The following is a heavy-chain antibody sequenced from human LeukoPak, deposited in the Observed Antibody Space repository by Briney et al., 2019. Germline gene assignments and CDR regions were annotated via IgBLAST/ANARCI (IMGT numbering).Heavy chain of an antibody. V-gene: IGHV3-21*01. Sequence: GGSLRLSCAASGFTFSSYSMNWVRQAPGKGLEWVSSISSSSSYIYYADSVKGRFTISRDNAKNSLYLQMNSLRAEDTAVCYCARALRRGYSGYDSGFDYWGQGTLVTVSS. J-gene: IGHJ4*02. CDR2: ISSSSSYI. CDR3: ARALRRGYSGYDSGFDY. D-gene: IGHD5-12*01. CDR1: GFTFSSYS.